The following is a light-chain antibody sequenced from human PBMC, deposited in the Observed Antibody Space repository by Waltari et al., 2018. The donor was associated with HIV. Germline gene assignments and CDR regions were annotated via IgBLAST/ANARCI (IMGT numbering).Light chain of an antibody. V-gene: IGLV6-57*02. J-gene: IGLJ3*02. CDR2: EDD. Sequence: NFMLTQPHSVSESPGKTVSISCTASSGRIARNPVQWYQQRPGGAPHTVIYEDDQRPSGVPDRFSGSIDTSSNSASLSISGVKTEDEADYYCQTYDSGKQWVFGGGTKLTVL. CDR3: QTYDSGKQWV. CDR1: SGRIARNP.